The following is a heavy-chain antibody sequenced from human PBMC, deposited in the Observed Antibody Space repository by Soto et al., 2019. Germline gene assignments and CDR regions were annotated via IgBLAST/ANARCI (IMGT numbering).Heavy chain of an antibody. CDR2: ISYDGSNE. CDR1: GFAFSSYG. D-gene: IGHD3-22*01. V-gene: IGHV3-30*18. CDR3: ANDTYFYDTSGYYIFDY. Sequence: QVQLVESGGGVVQAGRSLRLSCAASGFAFSSYGIHWVRQAPGKGLEWVAGISYDGSNEHYTDSVKGRFTISRDNSKNTLYLQMNSLRAEDTAVYYCANDTYFYDTSGYYIFDYWGQGTLVTVSS. J-gene: IGHJ4*02.